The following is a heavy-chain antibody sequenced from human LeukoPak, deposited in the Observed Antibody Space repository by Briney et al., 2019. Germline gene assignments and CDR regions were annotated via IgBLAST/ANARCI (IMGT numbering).Heavy chain of an antibody. CDR2: ISSSGSTI. CDR1: GFTFSDYY. Sequence: PGGSLRLSCAASGFTFSDYYMSWIRQAPGKGLEWVSYISSSGSTIYYADSVKGRFTISRDNAKNSLYLQMNSLRAEDTAVYYCARSDTIFGVVINFDYWGQGTLVTVSS. CDR3: ARSDTIFGVVINFDY. J-gene: IGHJ4*02. D-gene: IGHD3-3*01. V-gene: IGHV3-11*04.